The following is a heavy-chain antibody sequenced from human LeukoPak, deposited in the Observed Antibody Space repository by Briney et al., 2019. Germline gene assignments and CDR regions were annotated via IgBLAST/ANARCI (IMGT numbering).Heavy chain of an antibody. J-gene: IGHJ4*02. CDR3: ARGVYIAAAQYAY. V-gene: IGHV4-59*01. CDR1: GGSFGTYS. CDR2: IYYSGTT. Sequence: SETLSLTCTVSGGSFGTYSWNWIRQPPGKGLEWIGYIYYSGTTNYNPSLKSRVTISVDTSKNQFSLKLSSVTAADTAVYYCARGVYIAAAQYAYWGQGTLVTVSS. D-gene: IGHD6-13*01.